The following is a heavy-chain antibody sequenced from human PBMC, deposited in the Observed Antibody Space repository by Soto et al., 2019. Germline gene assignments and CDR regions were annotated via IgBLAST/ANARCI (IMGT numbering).Heavy chain of an antibody. CDR1: GFTFSSYA. V-gene: IGHV3-23*01. CDR2: ISGSGGST. J-gene: IGHJ4*02. CDR3: AKDTRTARILMIVVDTSSTPFDY. Sequence: GGSLRLSCAASGFTFSSYAMSWVRQAPGKGLEWVSAISGSGGSTYYADSVKGRFTISRDNSKNTLYLQMNSLRAEDTAVYYCAKDTRTARILMIVVDTSSTPFDYWGQGTLVTVSS. D-gene: IGHD3-22*01.